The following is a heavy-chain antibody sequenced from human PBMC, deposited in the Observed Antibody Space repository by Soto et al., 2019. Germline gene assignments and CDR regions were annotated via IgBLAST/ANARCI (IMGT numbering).Heavy chain of an antibody. CDR2: IIPIFGTA. CDR1: GGTFSSYA. Sequence: QVQLVQSGAEVKKPGSSVKVSCKASGGTFSSYAISWVRQAPGQGLEWMGGIIPIFGTANYAQKFQGRVTITADESTSTAYMELSSLRSEDTAVSYCARGRQWLKRRLYYFDYWGQGTLVTVSS. D-gene: IGHD6-19*01. J-gene: IGHJ4*02. V-gene: IGHV1-69*01. CDR3: ARGRQWLKRRLYYFDY.